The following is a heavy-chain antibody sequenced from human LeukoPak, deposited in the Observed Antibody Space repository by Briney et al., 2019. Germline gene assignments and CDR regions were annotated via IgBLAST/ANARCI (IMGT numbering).Heavy chain of an antibody. D-gene: IGHD6-13*01. CDR1: GYSFTSYW. CDR2: IYPGDSDT. V-gene: IGHV5-51*01. Sequence: GESLKISCKGSGYSFTSYWIGWVRQMPGKGLEWMGIIYPGDSDTRYSPSFQGQVTISADKSISTAYLQWSSLKASDTAMYYCASSQEAGIAAAGTGYWGQGTLVTVSS. CDR3: ASSQEAGIAAAGTGY. J-gene: IGHJ4*02.